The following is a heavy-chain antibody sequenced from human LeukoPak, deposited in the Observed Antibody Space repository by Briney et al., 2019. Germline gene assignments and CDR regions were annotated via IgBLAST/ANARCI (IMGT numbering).Heavy chain of an antibody. D-gene: IGHD5-24*01. J-gene: IGHJ4*02. CDR1: GYSISSAYY. V-gene: IGHV4-38-2*02. Sequence: SETLSLTCTVSGYSISSAYYWGWIRQPPGKGLEGIGSIYDSGTSYYNPSLKSRVTISGDTAKNQFSLKVSSVTAADTALYYCARVFEEGFNSFDYWGQGTLVTVSS. CDR3: ARVFEEGFNSFDY. CDR2: IYDSGTS.